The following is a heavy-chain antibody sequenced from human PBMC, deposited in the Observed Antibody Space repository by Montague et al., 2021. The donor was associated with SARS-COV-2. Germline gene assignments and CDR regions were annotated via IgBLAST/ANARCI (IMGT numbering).Heavy chain of an antibody. Sequence: TLSLTCTVSGGSISSGSYYWSWIRPPAGKGLEWIGRIYTSGSTNYNPSLKSRVTISVDTYKNQFSLKLSSVTAADTAVYYCASGIAATYYYYMDVWGKGTTVTVSS. D-gene: IGHD6-13*01. J-gene: IGHJ6*03. V-gene: IGHV4-61*02. CDR2: IYTSGST. CDR1: GGSISSGSYY. CDR3: ASGIAATYYYYMDV.